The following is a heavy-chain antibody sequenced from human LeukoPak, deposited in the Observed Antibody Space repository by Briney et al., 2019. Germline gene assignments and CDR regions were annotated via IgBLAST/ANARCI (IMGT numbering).Heavy chain of an antibody. CDR3: ARFPRPYYDFWSGLGYGMDV. CDR1: GYSFTSYW. CDR2: IDPSDSYT. J-gene: IGHJ6*02. V-gene: IGHV5-10-1*01. Sequence: GESLKISCKGSGYSFTSYWISWVRQMPGKGLEWMGRIDPSDSYTNYSPSFQGHVTISADKSISTAYLQWSSLKASDTAMYYCARFPRPYYDFWSGLGYGMDVWGQGTTVTVSS. D-gene: IGHD3-3*01.